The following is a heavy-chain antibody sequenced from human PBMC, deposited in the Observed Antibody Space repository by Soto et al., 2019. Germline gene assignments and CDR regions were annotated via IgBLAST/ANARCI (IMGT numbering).Heavy chain of an antibody. V-gene: IGHV4-39*01. Sequence: QLQLQESGPGLVKPSETLSLTCTVSGGSISSSYYWGWIRQPPGKGLEWIGSIYYSGTTYYNPSLKSRDTISVDTSKNQFSLKLSSVTAADTAVYYWATTYYFGSGSGYWGQGTLVTVSS. J-gene: IGHJ4*02. CDR1: GGSISSSYY. CDR2: IYYSGTT. D-gene: IGHD3-10*01. CDR3: ATTYYFGSGSGY.